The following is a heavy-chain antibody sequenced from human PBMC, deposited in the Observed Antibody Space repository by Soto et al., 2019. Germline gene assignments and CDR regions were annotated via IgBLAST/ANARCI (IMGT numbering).Heavy chain of an antibody. Sequence: AETLCPTCTDRGGSVGGGYCYWRWLRQPTGQRLARIGYIDYSWSTNYIPSLKSRVTVSVDTSRNQFSLKLSSVTAADTAVYYCARIVQKDGSLLSNYYYGMDVWGQGTTVTVSS. CDR3: ARIVQKDGSLLSNYYYGMDV. CDR2: IDYSWST. J-gene: IGHJ6*02. D-gene: IGHD3-10*01. V-gene: IGHV4-61*01. CDR1: GGSVGGGYCY.